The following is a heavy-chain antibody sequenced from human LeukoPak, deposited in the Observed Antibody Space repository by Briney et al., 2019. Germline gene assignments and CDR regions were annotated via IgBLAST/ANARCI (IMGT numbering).Heavy chain of an antibody. J-gene: IGHJ4*02. V-gene: IGHV5-51*07. CDR3: ARHFTVRGGYSYGSFDY. CDR2: IYPGDSDT. Sequence: KSGESLKISCKGSGYSFTSYWIGWVHQMPGKGLEWMGIIYPGDSDTRYSPSFQGQVTISADKSISTAYLQWSSLKASDTAMYYCARHFTVRGGYSYGSFDYWGQGTLVTVSS. D-gene: IGHD5-18*01. CDR1: GYSFTSYW.